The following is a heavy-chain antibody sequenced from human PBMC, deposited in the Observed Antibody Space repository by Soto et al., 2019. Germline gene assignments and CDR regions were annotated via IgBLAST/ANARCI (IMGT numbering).Heavy chain of an antibody. CDR2: VYYSENT. J-gene: IGHJ5*02. Sequence: QMLLQESGPGLVKPSETLSLTCTVSGTSITSNNYYWGWIRQPPGKGLEWIASVYYSENTYYNPSLKSRVTISIDTSQNELSLKLGSLSPADTSLYYCAGHEVGVPVFLYYHWGQGTLVTVSS. CDR3: AGHEVGVPVFLYYH. V-gene: IGHV4-39*01. D-gene: IGHD1-26*01. CDR1: GTSITSNNYY.